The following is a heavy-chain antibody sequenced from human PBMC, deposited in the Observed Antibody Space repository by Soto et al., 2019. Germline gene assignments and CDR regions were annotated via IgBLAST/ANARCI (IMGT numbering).Heavy chain of an antibody. Sequence: PGGSLRLSCAASGFTFRRYWMSWVRQAPGKGLEWVSNIEEDGGEKHYVGSVKGRFTISRDNAKNTLYLQMNSLRAEDTAVYYCARVGYCSGGSCYSYYYYTMDVWGQGTTVTVSS. CDR1: GFTFRRYW. CDR3: ARVGYCSGGSCYSYYYYTMDV. J-gene: IGHJ6*02. CDR2: IEEDGGEK. V-gene: IGHV3-7*03. D-gene: IGHD2-15*01.